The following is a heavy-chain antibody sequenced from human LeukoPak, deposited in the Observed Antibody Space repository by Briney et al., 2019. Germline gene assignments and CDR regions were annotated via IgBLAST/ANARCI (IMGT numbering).Heavy chain of an antibody. CDR2: VSSSASTT. Sequence: PGGSLRLSCTASGFTFSDYYMSWIRQAPGKGLECVSYVSSSASTTYYADSVKGRFTISRDNAENSLFLQMNSLRAEDTAVYYCARIGYTGYLIDFWGQGTLVTVSS. J-gene: IGHJ4*02. CDR3: ARIGYTGYLIDF. CDR1: GFTFSDYY. V-gene: IGHV3-11*01. D-gene: IGHD5-12*01.